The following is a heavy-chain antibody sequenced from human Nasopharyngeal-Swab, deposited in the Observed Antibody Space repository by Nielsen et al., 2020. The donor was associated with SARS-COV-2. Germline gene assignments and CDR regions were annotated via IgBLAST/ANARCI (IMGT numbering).Heavy chain of an antibody. CDR3: ARQGDIVVVPAASALDY. J-gene: IGHJ4*02. CDR2: IYPGDSDT. D-gene: IGHD2-2*01. Sequence: VRQMPAKGLEWMGIIYPGDSDTRYSPSFQGQVTISADKSISTAYLQWSSLKASDTAMYYCARQGDIVVVPAASALDYWGQGTLVTVSS. V-gene: IGHV5-51*01.